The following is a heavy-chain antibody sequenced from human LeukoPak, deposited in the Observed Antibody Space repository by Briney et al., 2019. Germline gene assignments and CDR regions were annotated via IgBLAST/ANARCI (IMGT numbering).Heavy chain of an antibody. V-gene: IGHV3-15*01. Sequence: GGSLRLSCAAYGFTFSHAWMSWVRQAPGKGLEWVGRIKSKTDGGTTDYAAPVKGRFTISRDDSKDTLYLQMNSLKTEDTAVYYCTTDHLYDTTLIFDYWGQGTLVTVSS. CDR2: IKSKTDGGTT. CDR1: GFTFSHAW. J-gene: IGHJ4*02. D-gene: IGHD2-15*01. CDR3: TTDHLYDTTLIFDY.